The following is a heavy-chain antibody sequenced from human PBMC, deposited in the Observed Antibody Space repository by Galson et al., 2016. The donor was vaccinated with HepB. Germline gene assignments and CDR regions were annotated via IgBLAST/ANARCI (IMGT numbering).Heavy chain of an antibody. Sequence: EPLSLTCIVSGGSVSSGSYFWSWIRQPPGKGLEYIGYIDYSGKTTYNASLKSRVIISPDTSSNQFSLNLTSVTTADTAVYYCAKRKGYFDLWGRGTLVTVSS. CDR2: IDYSGKT. V-gene: IGHV4-61*01. J-gene: IGHJ2*01. CDR1: GGSVSSGSYF. CDR3: AKRKGYFDL.